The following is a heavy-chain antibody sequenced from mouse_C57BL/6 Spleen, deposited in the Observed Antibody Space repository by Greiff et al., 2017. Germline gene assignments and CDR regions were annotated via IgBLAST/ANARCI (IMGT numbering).Heavy chain of an antibody. Sequence: EVQVVESGGGLVKPGGSLKLSCAASGFTFSSYAMSWVRQTPEKSLEWVATISDGGSYTYYPDNVKGRFTITRDNAKNNLYLQMSHRKSEDTAMYYCDREGTRLRLRGFAYWGQGTLVTVSA. CDR2: ISDGGSYT. V-gene: IGHV5-4*01. J-gene: IGHJ3*01. CDR3: DREGTRLRLRGFAY. CDR1: GFTFSSYA. D-gene: IGHD3-2*02.